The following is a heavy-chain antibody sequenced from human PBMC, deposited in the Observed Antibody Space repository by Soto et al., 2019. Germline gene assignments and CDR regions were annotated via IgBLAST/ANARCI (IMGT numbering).Heavy chain of an antibody. V-gene: IGHV4-39*02. J-gene: IGHJ5*01. Sequence: PSETLSLTCAVSGVSIHNSHSFWGWIRQPPGKGLEFIGSVYASGGAYHNPSFKGRVTISVDTSTNRLSLRLNSVTAADTAVYFCGRVVEGATRHTDFDSWGQGTLVTVSS. D-gene: IGHD2-15*01. CDR2: VYASGGA. CDR1: GVSIHNSHSF. CDR3: GRVVEGATRHTDFDS.